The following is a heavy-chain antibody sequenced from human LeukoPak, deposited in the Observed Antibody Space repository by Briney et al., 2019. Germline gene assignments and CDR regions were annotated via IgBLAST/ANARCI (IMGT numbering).Heavy chain of an antibody. D-gene: IGHD6-13*01. V-gene: IGHV4-61*02. CDR2: IYTSGST. CDR3: ARYQQQLGFDP. CDR1: GGSISSGSYY. Sequence: PSETLSLTCTVSGGSISSGSYYWSWIRQPAGKGLEWIGRIYTSGSTNYNPSLKSRVTISVDTSKNQFSLKLSSVTAADTAVYYCARYQQQLGFDPWGQGTLVTVSS. J-gene: IGHJ5*02.